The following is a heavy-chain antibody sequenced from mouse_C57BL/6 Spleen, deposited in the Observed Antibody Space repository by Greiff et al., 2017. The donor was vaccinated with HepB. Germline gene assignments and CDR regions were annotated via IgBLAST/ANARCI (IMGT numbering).Heavy chain of an antibody. CDR2: IYPGDGDT. J-gene: IGHJ2*01. CDR1: GYAFSSSW. D-gene: IGHD1-1*01. CDR3: ARWNYGSSYYFDY. Sequence: QVHVKQSGPELVKPGASVKISCKASGYAFSSSWMNWVKQRPGKGLEWIGRIYPGDGDTNYNGKFKGKATLTADKSSSTAYMQLSSLTSEDSAVYFCARWNYGSSYYFDYWGQGTTLTVSS. V-gene: IGHV1-82*01.